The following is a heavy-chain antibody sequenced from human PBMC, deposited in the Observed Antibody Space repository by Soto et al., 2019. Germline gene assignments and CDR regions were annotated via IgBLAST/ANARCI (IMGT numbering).Heavy chain of an antibody. V-gene: IGHV1-69*01. CDR1: GGTFSNYT. D-gene: IGHD2-2*01. Sequence: QVQLVQSGAEVKKPASSVKVFCKASGGTFSNYTISWVRQAPGQGLEWMGGIIPVFGTTDYEQKVQGTVTITVDGCTSIGYMKLSSLISADTAVYYCARSSPYVVVRKPTGNQDYYGMDVWGQGTTVTVSS. J-gene: IGHJ6*02. CDR3: ARSSPYVVVRKPTGNQDYYGMDV. CDR2: IIPVFGTT.